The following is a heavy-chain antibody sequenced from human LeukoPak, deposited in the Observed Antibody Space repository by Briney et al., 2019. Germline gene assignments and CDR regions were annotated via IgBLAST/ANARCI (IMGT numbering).Heavy chain of an antibody. CDR1: GYTFTGYY. Sequence: ASVKVSCKASGYTFTGYYMHWVRQAPGRGLEWMGWINPNSGGTNYAQKFQGRVTMTRDTSISTAYMELSRLRSDDTAVYYCARVGPGIAAAFGDWGPGTLVTVPS. D-gene: IGHD6-13*01. CDR3: ARVGPGIAAAFGD. J-gene: IGHJ4*02. CDR2: INPNSGGT. V-gene: IGHV1-2*02.